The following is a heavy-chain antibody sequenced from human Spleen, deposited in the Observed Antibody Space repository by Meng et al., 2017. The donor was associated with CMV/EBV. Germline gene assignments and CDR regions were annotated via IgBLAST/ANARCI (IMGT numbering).Heavy chain of an antibody. CDR2: INPNSGGT. J-gene: IGHJ5*02. CDR3: ARSHRTISNNWFDP. CDR1: GYIFTGYY. Sequence: ASVKVSCKASGYIFTGYYMHWVRQAPGQGLEWMGWINPNSGGTIYAQKFQGRVTITRDASISTAYMELSRLRSDDTAVYYCARSHRTISNNWFDPWGQGTLVTVSS. V-gene: IGHV1-2*02. D-gene: IGHD3-3*01.